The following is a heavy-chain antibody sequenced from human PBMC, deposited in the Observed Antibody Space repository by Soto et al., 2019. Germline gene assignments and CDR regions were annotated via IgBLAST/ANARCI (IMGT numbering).Heavy chain of an antibody. V-gene: IGHV5-51*01. Sequence: PGTALRSSGMCSGYGFTSFWFGWVSKMPGKGLEWMGIIYPGDSDTRYSPSFQGQVTISADKSISTAYLQWSSLKASDTAMYYCARLKYGNSVGAFDIWGQGTMVTVSS. CDR1: GYGFTSFW. J-gene: IGHJ3*02. D-gene: IGHD3-10*01. CDR3: ARLKYGNSVGAFDI. CDR2: IYPGDSDT.